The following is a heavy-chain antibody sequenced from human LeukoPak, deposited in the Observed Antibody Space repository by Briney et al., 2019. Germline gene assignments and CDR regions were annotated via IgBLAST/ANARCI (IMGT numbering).Heavy chain of an antibody. CDR3: ARDLALSGYDILTGFLSDAFDI. Sequence: GASVKVSCKASGGTFSSYAISWVRQAPGQGLEWMGGIIPIFGTANYAQKFQGRVTITADESTSTAYMELSSLRSDDTAVYYCARDLALSGYDILTGFLSDAFDIWGQGTMVTVSS. D-gene: IGHD3-9*01. J-gene: IGHJ3*02. V-gene: IGHV1-69*01. CDR2: IIPIFGTA. CDR1: GGTFSSYA.